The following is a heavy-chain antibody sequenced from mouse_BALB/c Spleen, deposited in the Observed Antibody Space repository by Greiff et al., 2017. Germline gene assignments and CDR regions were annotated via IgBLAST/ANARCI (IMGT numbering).Heavy chain of an antibody. CDR1: GYSITSDYA. CDR3: ARYYYGSRYYFDY. CDR2: ISYSGST. D-gene: IGHD1-1*01. V-gene: IGHV3-2*02. Sequence: EVKLVESGPGLVKPSQSLSLTCTVTGYSITSDYAWNWIRQFPGNKLEWMGYISYSGSTSYNPSLKSRISITRDTSKNQFFLQLNSVTTEDTATYYCARYYYGSRYYFDYWGQGTTLTVSS. J-gene: IGHJ2*01.